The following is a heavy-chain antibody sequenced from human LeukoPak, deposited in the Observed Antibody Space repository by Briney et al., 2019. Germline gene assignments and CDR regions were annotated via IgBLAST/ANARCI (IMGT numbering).Heavy chain of an antibody. CDR1: GGSVSSGNYY. D-gene: IGHD4-17*01. CDR3: ARSTVTTFYKH. J-gene: IGHJ1*01. V-gene: IGHV4-61*02. CDR2: IYTSGNT. Sequence: SQTLSLTCTVSGGSVSSGNYYWTWIRQPAGKGLEWIGRIYTSGNTNYNPSLKSRVTISVDTSKNQFSLKLSSVTAADTAVYYCARSTVTTFYKHWGQGTLVTVSS.